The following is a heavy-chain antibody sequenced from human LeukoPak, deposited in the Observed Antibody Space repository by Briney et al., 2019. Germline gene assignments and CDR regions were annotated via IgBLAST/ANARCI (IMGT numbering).Heavy chain of an antibody. CDR2: MYYSGST. Sequence: SETLSLTCTVSGGSISSYYWSWIRQPPGKGLEWIGYMYYSGSTNYNPSLKSRVTISVDTSKNQFSLKLSSVTAADTAVYYCARVPYGSGYYFDYWGQGTLVTVSS. V-gene: IGHV4-59*01. J-gene: IGHJ4*02. CDR1: GGSISSYY. D-gene: IGHD3-10*01. CDR3: ARVPYGSGYYFDY.